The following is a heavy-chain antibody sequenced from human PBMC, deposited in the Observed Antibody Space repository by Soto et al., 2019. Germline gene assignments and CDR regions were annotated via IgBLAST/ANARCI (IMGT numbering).Heavy chain of an antibody. CDR2: IYHSGST. J-gene: IGHJ4*02. Sequence: SETLSLTCAVSGGSISSSNWWSWVRQPPGKGLEWIGEIYHSGSTNYNPSLKSRVTISVGKSKNQFSLKLSSVTAADTAVYYCARDRRDGYKRNFDYWGQGTLVTVSS. CDR1: GGSISSSNW. CDR3: ARDRRDGYKRNFDY. V-gene: IGHV4-4*02. D-gene: IGHD5-12*01.